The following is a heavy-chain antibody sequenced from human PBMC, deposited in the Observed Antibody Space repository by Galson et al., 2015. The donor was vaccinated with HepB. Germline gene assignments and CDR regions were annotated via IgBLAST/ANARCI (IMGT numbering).Heavy chain of an antibody. CDR1: GYTFTSYG. V-gene: IGHV1-18*04. Sequence: SVKVSCKASGYTFTSYGISWVRQAPGQGLEWMGWISAYNGNTNYAQKLQGRVTMTTDTSTSTAYMELRSLRSDDTAVYYCARDYYGSGSYYTAEDYYYYGMDVWGQGTTVTVS. D-gene: IGHD3-10*01. CDR2: ISAYNGNT. CDR3: ARDYYGSGSYYTAEDYYYYGMDV. J-gene: IGHJ6*02.